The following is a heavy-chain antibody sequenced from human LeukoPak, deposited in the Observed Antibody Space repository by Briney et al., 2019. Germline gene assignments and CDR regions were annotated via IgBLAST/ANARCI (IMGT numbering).Heavy chain of an antibody. V-gene: IGHV1-18*01. CDR1: GYTFTSYG. J-gene: IGHJ4*02. CDR3: ARQGDGYNFSTFDY. Sequence: ASVKVSCKAPGYTFTSYGISSVRQAPGQGLEWMGWISAYNGNTNYAQKLQGRVTMTTDTSTSTAYMELRSLRSDDTAVYYCARQGDGYNFSTFDYWGQGTLVTVSS. D-gene: IGHD5-24*01. CDR2: ISAYNGNT.